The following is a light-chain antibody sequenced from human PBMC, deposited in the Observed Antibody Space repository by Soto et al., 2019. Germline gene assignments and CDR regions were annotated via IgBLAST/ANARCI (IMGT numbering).Light chain of an antibody. CDR3: LQHNTYPLT. Sequence: DIQMTQSPSTLSGSVGDRVTIACRASQTISSWLAWYQQKPGKAPKLLIYAASSLQNEAPLRFSGSGSGTEFTLTISSLQPEDFATYYCLQHNTYPLTFGGGTKVEIK. CDR1: QTISSW. CDR2: AAS. J-gene: IGKJ4*01. V-gene: IGKV1-5*01.